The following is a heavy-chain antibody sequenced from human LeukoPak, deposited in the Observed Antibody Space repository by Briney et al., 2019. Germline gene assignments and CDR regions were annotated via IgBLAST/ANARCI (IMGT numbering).Heavy chain of an antibody. Sequence: GASVKVSCTASGGTFSSYAISWVRQAPGQGLEWMGGIIPIFGTANYAQKFQGRVTITADESTSTAYMELSSLRSEDTAVYYCARTDIVVVPAAMIYYYYGMDVWGQGTTVTVSS. J-gene: IGHJ6*02. D-gene: IGHD2-2*01. CDR3: ARTDIVVVPAAMIYYYYGMDV. V-gene: IGHV1-69*13. CDR1: GGTFSSYA. CDR2: IIPIFGTA.